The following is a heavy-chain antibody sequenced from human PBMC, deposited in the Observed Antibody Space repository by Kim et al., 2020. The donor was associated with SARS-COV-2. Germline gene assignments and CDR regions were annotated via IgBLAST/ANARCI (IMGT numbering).Heavy chain of an antibody. CDR3: ATQILTGNHYYYYGMDV. J-gene: IGHJ6*02. D-gene: IGHD3-9*01. Sequence: SETLSLTCAVYGGSFSGYYWSWIRQPPGKGLEWIGEINHSGSTNYNPSLKSRVTISVDTSKNQFSLKLSSVTAADTAVYYCATQILTGNHYYYYGMDVWGQGTTVTVSS. V-gene: IGHV4-34*01. CDR1: GGSFSGYY. CDR2: INHSGST.